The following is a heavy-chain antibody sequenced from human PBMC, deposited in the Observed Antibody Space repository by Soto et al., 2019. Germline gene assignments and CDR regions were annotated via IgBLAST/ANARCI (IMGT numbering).Heavy chain of an antibody. Sequence: GASVKVSCKASGYTFTSYGISWVRQAPGQGLEWMGWISAYNGNTNYAQKLQGRVTMTTDTSTSTAYMELRSLRSDDTAVYYCATVLIAARLHYYGMDVWGQGTTVTVS. V-gene: IGHV1-18*01. CDR2: ISAYNGNT. CDR3: ATVLIAARLHYYGMDV. CDR1: GYTFTSYG. J-gene: IGHJ6*02. D-gene: IGHD6-6*01.